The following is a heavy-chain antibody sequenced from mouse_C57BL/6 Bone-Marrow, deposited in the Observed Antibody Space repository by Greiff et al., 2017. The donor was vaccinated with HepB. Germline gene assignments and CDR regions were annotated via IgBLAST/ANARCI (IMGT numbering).Heavy chain of an antibody. D-gene: IGHD1-1*01. V-gene: IGHV3-6*01. CDR2: ISYDGSN. J-gene: IGHJ1*03. Sequence: EVQLQESGPGLVKPSQSLSLTCSVTGYSITSGYYWNWIRQFPGNKLEWMGYISYDGSNNYNPSLKNRIAITRDTSKNQFFLKLNSVTTEDTATYYCARGGYGSSLLRDFDGWGTGTTVTVSS. CDR1: GYSITSGYY. CDR3: ARGGYGSSLLRDFDG.